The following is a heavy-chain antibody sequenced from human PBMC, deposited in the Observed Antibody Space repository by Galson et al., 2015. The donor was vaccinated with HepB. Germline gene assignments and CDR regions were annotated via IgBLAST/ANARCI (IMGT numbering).Heavy chain of an antibody. CDR1: GFPFGSYW. CDR3: TRDPAAGPRYYYGMDV. J-gene: IGHJ6*02. V-gene: IGHV3-7*01. Sequence: SLRLSCAASGFPFGSYWMSWVLQTPEKGLEWVANIKSDGSEKYYVDSVKGRFTISRDNAKNSLYLQMNSLRAEDTAAYHCTRDPAAGPRYYYGMDVWGQGTTVTVSS. CDR2: IKSDGSEK. D-gene: IGHD6-13*01.